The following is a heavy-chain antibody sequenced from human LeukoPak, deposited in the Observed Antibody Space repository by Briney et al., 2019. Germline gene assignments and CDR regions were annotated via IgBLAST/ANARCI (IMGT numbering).Heavy chain of an antibody. CDR3: ATGAYYYDSSGYYGSLPDYFDY. CDR1: GFTFSNAW. J-gene: IGHJ4*02. Sequence: GGSLRLSCAASGFTFSNAWMNWVRQAPGKGLEWVGRIKSKTDGGTTDYAAPVKGRFTISRDDSKNTLYLQMNSLKTEDTAVYYCATGAYYYDSSGYYGSLPDYFDYWGQGTLVTVSS. V-gene: IGHV3-15*01. D-gene: IGHD3-22*01. CDR2: IKSKTDGGTT.